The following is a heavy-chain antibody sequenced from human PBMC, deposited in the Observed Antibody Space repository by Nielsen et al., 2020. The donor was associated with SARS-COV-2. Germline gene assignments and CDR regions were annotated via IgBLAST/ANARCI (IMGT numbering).Heavy chain of an antibody. V-gene: IGHV3-9*01. CDR3: ATLVVVTAYGMDV. CDR2: ISWNSGSI. Sequence: SLKISCAASGFIFDDYAMQWVRQAPGKGLEWVSGISWNSGSIGYADSVKGRFTISRDNAKNSLYLQMNSLRAEDTALYYCATLVVVTAYGMDVWGQGTTVTVSS. D-gene: IGHD2-21*02. CDR1: GFIFDDYA. J-gene: IGHJ6*02.